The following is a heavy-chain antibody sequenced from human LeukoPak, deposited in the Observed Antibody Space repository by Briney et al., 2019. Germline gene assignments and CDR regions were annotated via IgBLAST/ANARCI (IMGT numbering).Heavy chain of an antibody. CDR2: ISWNGGII. CDR3: ARDSLEYYYDSSGYPVVIDYYYGMDV. Sequence: PGGSLRLSCAASGFTFDDYAMHWVRHAPGKGLEGVSGISWNGGIIDYADSVKGRFTISRDNAKNSLYLQMNSLRAEDTAVYYCARDSLEYYYDSSGYPVVIDYYYGMDVWGQGTTVTVSS. D-gene: IGHD3-22*01. V-gene: IGHV3-9*01. J-gene: IGHJ6*02. CDR1: GFTFDDYA.